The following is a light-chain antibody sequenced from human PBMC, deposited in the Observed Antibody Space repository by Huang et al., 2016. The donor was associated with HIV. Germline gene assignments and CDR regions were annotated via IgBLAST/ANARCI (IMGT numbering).Light chain of an antibody. CDR1: QGVRNSY. CDR2: GAS. Sequence: EIVLTQSPVTLSLSPGEGASLSCRASQGVRNSYLAWYQQKPGQAPRLLIFGASNRATGVPHRFRGSESGTDFTLTISGLDPEDFAVYYCQQYGTLPYTFGQGTKLEI. V-gene: IGKV3-20*01. J-gene: IGKJ2*01. CDR3: QQYGTLPYT.